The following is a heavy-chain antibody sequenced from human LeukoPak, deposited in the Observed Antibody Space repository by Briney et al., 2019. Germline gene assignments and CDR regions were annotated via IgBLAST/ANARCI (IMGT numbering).Heavy chain of an antibody. CDR3: ANGLYFGET. CDR2: ISYDVSNE. V-gene: IGHV3-30*18. J-gene: IGHJ5*02. Sequence: GGSLRLSCAASGFTFSSYGMHWVRQAPGKGLEWVAVISYDVSNEYYADSVKGRFTISRDNSKNTLYLQMNSLRAEDTAVYYCANGLYFGETWGQGTLVTVSS. D-gene: IGHD3-10*01. CDR1: GFTFSSYG.